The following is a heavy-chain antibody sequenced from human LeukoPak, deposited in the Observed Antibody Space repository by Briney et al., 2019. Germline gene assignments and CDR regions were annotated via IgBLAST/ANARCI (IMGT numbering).Heavy chain of an antibody. Sequence: GGSLRLSCAASGFTFSNYGMHWVRQAPGKGLEWVALMFYNGNNAYYADSVKGRFIISRDNSKNTLYLQMNSLRAEDTAVYFCARGMPGPDYWGQGTLVTVSS. CDR2: MFYNGNNA. CDR1: GFTFSNYG. V-gene: IGHV3-33*01. J-gene: IGHJ4*02. D-gene: IGHD2-2*01. CDR3: ARGMPGPDY.